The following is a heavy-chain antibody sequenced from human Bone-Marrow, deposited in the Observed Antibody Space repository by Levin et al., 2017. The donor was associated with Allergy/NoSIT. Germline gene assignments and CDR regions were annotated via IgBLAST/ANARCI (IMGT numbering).Heavy chain of an antibody. CDR1: GFTFSSYG. CDR2: IWYDGSNK. CDR3: ARGGDLAAAGPGGDWFDP. D-gene: IGHD6-13*01. Sequence: PGGSLRLSCAASGFTFSSYGMHWVRQAPGKGLEWVAVIWYDGSNKYYADSVKGRFTISRDNSKNTLYLQMNSLRAEDTAVYYCARGGDLAAAGPGGDWFDPWGQGTLVTVSS. J-gene: IGHJ5*02. V-gene: IGHV3-33*01.